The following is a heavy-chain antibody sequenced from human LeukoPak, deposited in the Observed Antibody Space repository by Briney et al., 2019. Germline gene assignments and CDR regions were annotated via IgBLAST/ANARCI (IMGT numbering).Heavy chain of an antibody. CDR2: TSTSSSYI. J-gene: IGHJ5*02. Sequence: NPGGSLRLSCAASGLTFTNYSMNWVRQSPGRGLEWVSSTSTSSSYIYYVDSVKGRFTISRDNAKNSLYLQMNSLRADDTAVYYCARGPVGATSRIWFDLWGQGTLVTVSS. V-gene: IGHV3-21*01. CDR1: GLTFTNYS. CDR3: ARGPVGATSRIWFDL. D-gene: IGHD1-26*01.